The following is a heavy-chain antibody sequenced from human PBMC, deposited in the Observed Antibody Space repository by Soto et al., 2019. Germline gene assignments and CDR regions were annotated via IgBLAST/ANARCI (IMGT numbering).Heavy chain of an antibody. CDR3: AKDHYDILTGWMGY. J-gene: IGHJ4*02. Sequence: EVQLLESGGGLVQPGGSLRLSCAASGFTFSSYAMSWVRQAPGKGLEWVSAISGSGGSTYDADSVKGRFTISRDNSKNTLYLQMNSLRAEDTAVYYCAKDHYDILTGWMGYWGQGTLVTVSS. CDR1: GFTFSSYA. D-gene: IGHD3-9*01. V-gene: IGHV3-23*01. CDR2: ISGSGGST.